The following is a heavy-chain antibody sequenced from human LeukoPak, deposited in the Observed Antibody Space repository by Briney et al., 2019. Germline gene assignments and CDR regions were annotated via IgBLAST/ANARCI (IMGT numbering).Heavy chain of an antibody. Sequence: SETLSLTCTVSGASTSSYYWTWVRQPPGKGLEWIGYISNTGSPNYSPSLKSRVAISVDTSKNQCSLKVTSVTAADTAVYYCARYTNNWFDPWGQGTLVTVSS. D-gene: IGHD2-2*02. V-gene: IGHV4-59*01. CDR3: ARYTNNWFDP. CDR2: ISNTGSP. J-gene: IGHJ5*02. CDR1: GASTSSYY.